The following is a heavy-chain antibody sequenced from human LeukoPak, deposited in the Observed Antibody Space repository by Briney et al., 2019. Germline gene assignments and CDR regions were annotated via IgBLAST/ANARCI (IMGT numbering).Heavy chain of an antibody. V-gene: IGHV3-21*01. D-gene: IGHD6-19*01. CDR3: ARDLKRTVAYTSNAFDI. CDR2: ISSSSSYI. Sequence: GGSLRLSCAASGFTFSSYSTNWVRQAPGKGLEWVSSISSSSSYIYYADSVKGRFTISRDNAKNSLYLQMNSLRAEDTAVYYCARDLKRTVAYTSNAFDIWGQGTMVIVSS. J-gene: IGHJ3*02. CDR1: GFTFSSYS.